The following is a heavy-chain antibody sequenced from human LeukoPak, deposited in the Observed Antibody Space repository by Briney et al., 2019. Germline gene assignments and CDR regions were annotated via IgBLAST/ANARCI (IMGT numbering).Heavy chain of an antibody. CDR1: GDSVSSNSAA. D-gene: IGHD5-18*01. J-gene: IGHJ6*02. CDR3: ARAVQLWSARWTDYYYYGMDV. V-gene: IGHV6-1*01. CDR2: TYYRSKWYN. Sequence: SQTLSLTCAISGDSVSSNSAAWNWIRQSPSRGLEWLGRTYYRSKWYNDYAVSVKSRITINPDTSKNQFSLQLNSVTPEDTAVYYCARAVQLWSARWTDYYYYGMDVWGQGTTVTVSS.